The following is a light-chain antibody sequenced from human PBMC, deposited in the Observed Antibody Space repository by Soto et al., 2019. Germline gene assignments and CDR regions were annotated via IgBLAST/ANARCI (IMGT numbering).Light chain of an antibody. J-gene: IGLJ1*01. CDR1: SSNIGAGYD. CDR2: GNS. CDR3: QSYDSTLGGSF. V-gene: IGLV1-40*01. Sequence: QSVLTQPPSVSGAPGQRVTISCTGSSSNIGAGYDVHWYQQLPGTAPKLLIYGNSNRPSGVPDRFSGSKSGTSASLAITGFQAEDEADYYCQSYDSTLGGSFFGTGTKVTVL.